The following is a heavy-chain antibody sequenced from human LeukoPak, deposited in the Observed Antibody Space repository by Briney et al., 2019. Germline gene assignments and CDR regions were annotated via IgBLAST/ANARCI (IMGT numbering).Heavy chain of an antibody. J-gene: IGHJ4*02. V-gene: IGHV3-21*01. CDR3: ARGGIAAAGTPHY. CDR2: ISSSSSYI. CDR1: GFTFSSYA. D-gene: IGHD6-13*01. Sequence: GGSLRLSCAASGFTFSSYAMSWVRQAPGKGLEWVSSISSSSSYIYYADSVKGRFTISRDNAKNSLYLQMNSLRAEDTAVYYCARGGIAAAGTPHYWGQGTLVTVSS.